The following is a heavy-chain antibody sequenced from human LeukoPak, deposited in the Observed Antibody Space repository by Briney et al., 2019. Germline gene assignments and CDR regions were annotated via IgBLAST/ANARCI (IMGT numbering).Heavy chain of an antibody. Sequence: PGGSLRLSCAASGFTFSSYSMNWVRQAPGKGLEWVSSISSSSSYIYYADSVKGRFTISRDNAKNSLYLQMNSLRAEDTAVYYCAKGFRTTLPRGWFDPWGQGTLVTVSS. V-gene: IGHV3-21*04. CDR3: AKGFRTTLPRGWFDP. CDR2: ISSSSSYI. D-gene: IGHD1-1*01. CDR1: GFTFSSYS. J-gene: IGHJ5*02.